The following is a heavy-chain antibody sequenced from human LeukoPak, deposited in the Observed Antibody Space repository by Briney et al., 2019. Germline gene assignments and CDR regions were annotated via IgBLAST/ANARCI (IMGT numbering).Heavy chain of an antibody. CDR2: MNPNSGNT. V-gene: IGHV1-8*01. Sequence: GASVKVSCKASGYTFTSYDINWVRQATGQGLEWMGWMNPNSGNTGYAQKFQGRVTITRNTSISTAYMELSSLRSEDTAVYYCARAGYCSSTSCHNWFDPWGQGTLVTVSS. J-gene: IGHJ5*02. CDR3: ARAGYCSSTSCHNWFDP. CDR1: GYTFTSYD. D-gene: IGHD2-2*01.